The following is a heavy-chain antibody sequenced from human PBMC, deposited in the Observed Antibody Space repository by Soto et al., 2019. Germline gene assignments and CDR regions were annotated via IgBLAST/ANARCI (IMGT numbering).Heavy chain of an antibody. CDR2: VSCYNGKT. Sequence: ASAKASCKASGGNFSRYAIRWLRQAPGHGLAWMGWVSCYNGKTKYAQKVQGRVTMTTDTSTSTAYMEVRSLRSDDTAIYYCARDAPPPELRFLEWHNYDYNGMDVWGQGTTVTVSS. J-gene: IGHJ6*02. CDR1: GGNFSRYA. V-gene: IGHV1-18*01. CDR3: ARDAPPPELRFLEWHNYDYNGMDV. D-gene: IGHD3-3*01.